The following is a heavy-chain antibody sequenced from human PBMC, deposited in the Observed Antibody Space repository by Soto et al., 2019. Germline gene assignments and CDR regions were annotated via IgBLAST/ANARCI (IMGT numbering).Heavy chain of an antibody. D-gene: IGHD2-2*02. J-gene: IGHJ4*02. CDR3: AITSGEYRFDY. CDR1: GYDFNSYG. V-gene: IGHV1-18*01. CDR2: ISTYNGNT. Sequence: ASVKVSCKASGYDFNSYGISWVRQAPGQGLEWMGWISTYNGNTKYAQKLQDRVTLTTDKSTSTAHMELTTLRSDDTAMYYCAITSGEYRFDYWGQGTLVTVSS.